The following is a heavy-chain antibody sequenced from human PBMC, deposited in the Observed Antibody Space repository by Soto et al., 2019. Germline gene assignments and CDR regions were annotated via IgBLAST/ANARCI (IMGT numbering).Heavy chain of an antibody. CDR3: ARTVDYGGNSGIDY. CDR1: GGSITTNNW. J-gene: IGHJ4*01. D-gene: IGHD4-17*01. CDR2: IYHRGTT. Sequence: SETLSLTCAVSGGSITTNNWWTWVRQPPGKGLEWIGEIYHRGTTNYNTSLKSRVTISVDKSRNQFSLKLSSVTAADTAVYYCARTVDYGGNSGIDYWGHGTLVTVS. V-gene: IGHV4-4*02.